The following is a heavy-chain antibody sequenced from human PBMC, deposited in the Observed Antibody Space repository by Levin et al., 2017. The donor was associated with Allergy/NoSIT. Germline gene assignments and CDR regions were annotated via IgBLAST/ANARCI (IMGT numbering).Heavy chain of an antibody. Sequence: LRLSCTVSGGSISSGSYYWHWIRQPAGKGLEWIGRIYSSGSTDYNPSLKSRVTISVDTSKNQFSLKLSSVTAADTAVYYCARENYGSGLDYWGQGTLVTVSS. J-gene: IGHJ4*02. CDR1: GGSISSGSYY. CDR3: ARENYGSGLDY. V-gene: IGHV4-61*02. D-gene: IGHD3-10*01. CDR2: IYSSGST.